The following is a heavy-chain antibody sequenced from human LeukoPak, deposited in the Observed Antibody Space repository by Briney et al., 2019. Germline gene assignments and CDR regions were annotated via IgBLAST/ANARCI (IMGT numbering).Heavy chain of an antibody. D-gene: IGHD2-2*01. CDR2: IYTSGST. Sequence: PSQTLSLTCTVSGGSISSGSYYWSWIRQPAGKGLEWIGHIYTSGSTNYNPSLKSRVTISVDTSKNQFSLKLSSVTAADTAVYYCARDSAPRYCSTTSCSFDYWGQGTLVTVSS. V-gene: IGHV4-61*09. CDR1: GGSISSGSYY. J-gene: IGHJ4*02. CDR3: ARDSAPRYCSTTSCSFDY.